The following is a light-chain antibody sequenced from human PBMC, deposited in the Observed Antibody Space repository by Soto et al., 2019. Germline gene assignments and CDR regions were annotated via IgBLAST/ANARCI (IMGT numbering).Light chain of an antibody. Sequence: TXSPSTLSSSVGDRVTITCRASQSISSWLAWYQQKPGKAPKLLIYKASSLESGVPSRFSGSGSGTEFTLTISSLQPDDFATYYCQQYNSYSRTFGQGTKVDIK. CDR1: QSISSW. CDR2: KAS. CDR3: QQYNSYSRT. J-gene: IGKJ1*01. V-gene: IGKV1-5*03.